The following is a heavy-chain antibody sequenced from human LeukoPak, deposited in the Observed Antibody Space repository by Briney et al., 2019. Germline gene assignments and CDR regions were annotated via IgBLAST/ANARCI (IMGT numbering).Heavy chain of an antibody. CDR3: ARGGVSSSWYLGY. CDR1: GGTFSSYA. Sequence: ASVKVSCKASGGTFSSYAISWVRQAPGQGLEWMGRIIPILGIANYAQKFQGRVTITAGKSTSTAYMELSSLRSEDTAVYYCARGGVSSSWYLGYWGQGTLVTVSS. J-gene: IGHJ4*02. CDR2: IIPILGIA. V-gene: IGHV1-69*04. D-gene: IGHD6-13*01.